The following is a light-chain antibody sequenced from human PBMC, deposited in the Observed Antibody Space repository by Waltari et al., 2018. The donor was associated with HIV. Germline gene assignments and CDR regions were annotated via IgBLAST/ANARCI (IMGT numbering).Light chain of an antibody. CDR3: QQFHTYPLT. CDR2: DAS. Sequence: AIQLTQSPSSLSASIGDRVTITCRASQGMSSALAWYQQKPGNVPKLLIYDASTLESGFPSRFSGSGSGTDFTLTISYLQPEDFATYYCQQFHTYPLTFGPGTKVDIK. J-gene: IGKJ3*01. V-gene: IGKV1-13*02. CDR1: QGMSSA.